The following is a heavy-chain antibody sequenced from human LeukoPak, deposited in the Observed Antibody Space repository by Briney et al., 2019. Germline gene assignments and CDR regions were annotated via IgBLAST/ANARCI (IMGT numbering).Heavy chain of an antibody. J-gene: IGHJ4*02. CDR2: IAYDGINK. CDR1: GFSFSTYA. Sequence: GGSLRLSWAASGFSFSTYAMHWVRQAPGKGLEWVAIIAYDGINKYYGDSVKGRFTISRDNSKNTLFLQINSLRAEDTAVYYCAKDGYGDHTVDYWGQGTLVTVSS. V-gene: IGHV3-30*18. D-gene: IGHD4-17*01. CDR3: AKDGYGDHTVDY.